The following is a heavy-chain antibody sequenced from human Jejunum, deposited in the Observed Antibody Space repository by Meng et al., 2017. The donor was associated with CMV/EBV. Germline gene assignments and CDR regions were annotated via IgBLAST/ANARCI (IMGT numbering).Heavy chain of an antibody. CDR3: ARGTGSGSWLIDS. Sequence: AATGFTFSSYARHWVRQAPGKGLEWVAVIPFDGNNEHYADSVKGRFTISRDNSKNTLYLQVNSLRLEDTGVYYCARGTGSGSWLIDSWGQGTLVTVSS. J-gene: IGHJ4*02. D-gene: IGHD6-13*01. V-gene: IGHV3-30*04. CDR1: GFTFSSYA. CDR2: IPFDGNNE.